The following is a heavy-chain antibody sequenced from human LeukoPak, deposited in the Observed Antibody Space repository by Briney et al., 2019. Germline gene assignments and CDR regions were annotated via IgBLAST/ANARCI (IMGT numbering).Heavy chain of an antibody. Sequence: SETLSLTCTVSGGSISNYYWSWIRQPPGKGLEWIGYIYYSGSTNYNPSLKSRVTISVDTSKNQFSLKLSSVTAADTAVYYCARGGSYYDYWGQGTLATVSS. CDR2: IYYSGST. CDR3: ARGGSYYDY. CDR1: GGSISNYY. V-gene: IGHV4-59*01. J-gene: IGHJ4*02. D-gene: IGHD1-26*01.